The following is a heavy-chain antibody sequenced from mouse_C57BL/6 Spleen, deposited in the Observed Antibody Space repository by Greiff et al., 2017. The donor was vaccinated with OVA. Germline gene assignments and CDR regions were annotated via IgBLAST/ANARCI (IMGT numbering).Heavy chain of an antibody. V-gene: IGHV1-80*01. CDR2: IYPGDGDT. J-gene: IGHJ4*01. CDR3: ARGGLLRDYAMDY. CDR1: GYAFSSYW. D-gene: IGHD1-1*01. Sequence: QVHVKQSGAELVKPGASVKISCKASGYAFSSYWMNWVKQRPGKGLEWIGQIYPGDGDTNYNGKFKGKATLTADKSSSTAYMQLSSLTSEDSAVYFCARGGLLRDYAMDYWGQGTSVTVSS.